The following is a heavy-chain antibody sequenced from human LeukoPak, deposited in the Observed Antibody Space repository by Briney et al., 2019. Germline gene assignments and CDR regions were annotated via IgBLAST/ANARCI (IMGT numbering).Heavy chain of an antibody. D-gene: IGHD2-15*01. Sequence: SETLFLTCSASGGSISGYYWSWIRQPPGKGLEWIGYIYYSGSTNYNPSLKRRGTITVDTSKNQFSLNLSSVTAADPAVYSCARGRWQAILFCGEGSLVTLS. J-gene: IGHJ4*02. CDR2: IYYSGST. CDR3: ARGRWQAILF. V-gene: IGHV4-59*01. CDR1: GGSISGYY.